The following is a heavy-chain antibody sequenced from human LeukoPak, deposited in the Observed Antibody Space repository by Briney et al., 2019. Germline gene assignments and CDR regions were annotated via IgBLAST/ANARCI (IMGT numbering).Heavy chain of an antibody. CDR2: ISGSGGYT. J-gene: IGHJ5*02. CDR3: ARVSSGWSSNWFDP. V-gene: IGHV3-23*01. D-gene: IGHD6-19*01. CDR1: KFTFSTFS. Sequence: GGSLRLSCAASKFTFSTFSMSWVRQAPGKGLEWVSSISGSGGYTYYADSVKGRFTISRDNSKNTLFLQMNSLRAEDTAVYYCARVSSGWSSNWFDPWGQGTLVTVSS.